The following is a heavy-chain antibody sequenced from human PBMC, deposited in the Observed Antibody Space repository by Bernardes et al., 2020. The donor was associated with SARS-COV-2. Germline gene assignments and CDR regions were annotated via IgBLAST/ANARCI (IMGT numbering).Heavy chain of an antibody. CDR1: GFSFNEYT. Sequence: GGSLRLSCAASGFSFNEYTMHWVRQAPGKGLEWVSLISWDGGNKYYADSVKGRFTISRDNSKNSLFLQMNSLRTEDTALYYCAKDKHTIRGISPPDYWGQGTLVTVSS. D-gene: IGHD3-10*01. CDR3: AKDKHTIRGISPPDY. J-gene: IGHJ4*02. CDR2: ISWDGGNK. V-gene: IGHV3-43*01.